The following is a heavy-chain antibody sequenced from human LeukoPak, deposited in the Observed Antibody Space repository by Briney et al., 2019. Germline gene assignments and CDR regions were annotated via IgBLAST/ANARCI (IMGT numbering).Heavy chain of an antibody. CDR3: ARGIESYGDYGY. D-gene: IGHD4-17*01. CDR2: IYTSGST. J-gene: IGHJ4*02. Sequence: SETLSLTCTVSGGSLSSYYWSWIRQPAGKGLEWIGRIYTSGSTNYNPSLKSRVTMSVDTSKNQFSLKLSSLTAADTAIYYCARGIESYGDYGYWGQGILVTVSS. V-gene: IGHV4-4*07. CDR1: GGSLSSYY.